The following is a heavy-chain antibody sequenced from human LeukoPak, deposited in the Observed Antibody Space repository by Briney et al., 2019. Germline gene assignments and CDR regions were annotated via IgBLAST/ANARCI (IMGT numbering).Heavy chain of an antibody. J-gene: IGHJ4*02. CDR3: ARDDSSSWYAWYY. D-gene: IGHD6-13*01. Sequence: RSETLSLPCAVYGGSFCGYYWSWPRQPPGKGLVWIVEINHSGSTNYIQSLKSRFTISLDTSKNQFTLKLSSVTAADTSVYYCARDDSSSWYAWYYWGQGTLVTVSS. V-gene: IGHV4-34*01. CDR1: GGSFCGYY. CDR2: INHSGST.